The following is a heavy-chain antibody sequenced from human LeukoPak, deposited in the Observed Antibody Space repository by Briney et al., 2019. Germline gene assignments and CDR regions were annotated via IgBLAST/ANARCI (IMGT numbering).Heavy chain of an antibody. V-gene: IGHV3-21*01. Sequence: GGSLRLSCAASGFTFSSYSMNWVRQAPGKGLEWVSSISSSSSYIYYADSVKGRFTISRDNAKNLLYLQMNSLRAEDTAVYYCARDSFWSGSYFDYWGQGTLVTVSS. CDR1: GFTFSSYS. CDR2: ISSSSSYI. D-gene: IGHD1-26*01. J-gene: IGHJ4*02. CDR3: ARDSFWSGSYFDY.